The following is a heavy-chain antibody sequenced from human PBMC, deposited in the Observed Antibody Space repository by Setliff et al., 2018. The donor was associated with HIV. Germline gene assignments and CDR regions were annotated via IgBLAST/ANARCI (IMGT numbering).Heavy chain of an antibody. V-gene: IGHV1-46*01. CDR3: ARARGRLSDFDI. CDR2: INPSGGST. Sequence: GASVKVSCKASGYTFTSYYIHWVRQAPGQGLEWMGIINPSGGSTNYAQKFQDRVTMTRDTSTTTVYMDLRSLRSEDTAMYYCARARGRLSDFDIWGQGTMVTVSS. J-gene: IGHJ3*02. D-gene: IGHD3-10*01. CDR1: GYTFTSYY.